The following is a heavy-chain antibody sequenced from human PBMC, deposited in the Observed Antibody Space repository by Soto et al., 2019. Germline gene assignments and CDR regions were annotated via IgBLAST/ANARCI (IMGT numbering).Heavy chain of an antibody. CDR2: IRGSGSST. CDR3: AKDPGDSTHWGIDV. V-gene: IGHV3-23*01. J-gene: IGHJ6*02. Sequence: EVQLLESGGGLVQPGGSLRLSCAASGLTFSLYAMTWVRQAPGQGLEWVSAIRGSGSSTYYAASVKGRFTTSIGNSKNTLFLQVACLMAKDTAVYYCAKDPGDSTHWGIDVWGQWTTVTVSS. CDR1: GLTFSLYA. D-gene: IGHD7-27*01.